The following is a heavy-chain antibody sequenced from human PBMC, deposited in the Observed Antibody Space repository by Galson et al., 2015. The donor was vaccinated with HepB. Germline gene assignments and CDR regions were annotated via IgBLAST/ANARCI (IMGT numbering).Heavy chain of an antibody. CDR1: GFTFSSYA. D-gene: IGHD3-10*01. Sequence: SLRLSCAASGFTFSSYAMHWVRQAPGKGLEWVAVISYDGSNKYYADSVKGRFTISRDNSKNTLYLQMNSLRAEDTAVYYCARTYGSGSPTHMDVWGQGTTVTVSS. V-gene: IGHV3-30*04. J-gene: IGHJ6*02. CDR2: ISYDGSNK. CDR3: ARTYGSGSPTHMDV.